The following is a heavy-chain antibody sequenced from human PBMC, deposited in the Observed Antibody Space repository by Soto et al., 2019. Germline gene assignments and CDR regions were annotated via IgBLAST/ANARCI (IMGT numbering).Heavy chain of an antibody. D-gene: IGHD5-18*01. CDR1: GGTFSSYA. Sequence: QVQLVQSGAEVKKPGSSVKVSCKASGGTFSSYAISWVRQAPGQGLEWMGGIIPIFGTANYAQKFQGRVTITADESTSTAYMELSSLRSEDTAVYYCARIRFGYSYGILEGYGMDVWGQGTTVTVSS. V-gene: IGHV1-69*01. J-gene: IGHJ6*02. CDR3: ARIRFGYSYGILEGYGMDV. CDR2: IIPIFGTA.